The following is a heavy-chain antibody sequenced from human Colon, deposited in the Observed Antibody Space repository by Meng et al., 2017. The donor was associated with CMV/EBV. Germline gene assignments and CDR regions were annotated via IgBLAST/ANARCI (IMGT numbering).Heavy chain of an antibody. CDR2: INSDGTNT. V-gene: IGHV3-74*01. Sequence: CCAASGFRFSRFWMHWVRQAPRKGPVWVSLINSDGTNTHYAEFVEGRFTISRDNAKNILNLQMNSLRVEDTAMYYCVCSSDAWFFWGQGTLVTVSS. D-gene: IGHD3-22*01. CDR3: VCSSDAWFF. J-gene: IGHJ4*02. CDR1: GFRFSRFW.